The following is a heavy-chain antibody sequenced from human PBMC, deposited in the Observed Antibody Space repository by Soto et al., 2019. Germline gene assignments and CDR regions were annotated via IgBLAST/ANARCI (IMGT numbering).Heavy chain of an antibody. J-gene: IGHJ4*02. V-gene: IGHV4-34*08. D-gene: IGHD6-13*01. CDR1: GGTFSGYY. Sequence: SKTLSLTCAVYGGTFSGYYWSWIRQPPGKGLEWMGEINHRGSTTFNPSLQSRVTISVNTTKHQFSLKLSSVTAADTAVHYGSKTRGYSSSWYDYGGQGTLVTVSS. CDR2: INHRGST. CDR3: SKTRGYSSSWYDY.